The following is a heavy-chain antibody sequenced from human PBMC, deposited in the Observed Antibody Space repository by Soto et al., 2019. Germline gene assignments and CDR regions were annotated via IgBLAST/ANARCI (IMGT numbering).Heavy chain of an antibody. Sequence: SETLSLTCTVSGGSIRSGGYYWSWIRQHPGKGLEWMGYIYYSGSTYYNPSLKSRVTISVDTSKNQFSLKLSSVTAADTAVYYCARAITAWEAFDIWGQGTRVTVSS. D-gene: IGHD1-26*01. V-gene: IGHV4-31*03. CDR3: ARAITAWEAFDI. CDR1: GGSIRSGGYY. J-gene: IGHJ3*02. CDR2: IYYSGST.